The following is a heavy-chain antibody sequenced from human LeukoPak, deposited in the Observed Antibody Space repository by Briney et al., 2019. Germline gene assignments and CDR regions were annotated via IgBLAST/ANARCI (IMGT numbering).Heavy chain of an antibody. V-gene: IGHV1-2*02. CDR3: ARVDDRGHYYDSNGPRKLFDY. D-gene: IGHD3-22*01. CDR2: INPDSGGT. J-gene: IGHJ4*02. Sequence: GASVKVSCKASGYTFTSYGISWVRQAPGQGLEWMGWINPDSGGTNYAQKFQGRVSMTRDTSIRTAYMELSRLRSDDTAVYYCARVDDRGHYYDSNGPRKLFDYWGQGTLVTVSS. CDR1: GYTFTSYG.